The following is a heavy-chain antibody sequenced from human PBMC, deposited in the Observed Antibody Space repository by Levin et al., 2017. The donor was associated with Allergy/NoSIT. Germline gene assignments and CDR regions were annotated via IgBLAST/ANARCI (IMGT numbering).Heavy chain of an antibody. CDR1: GFTVSNNY. J-gene: IGHJ4*02. D-gene: IGHD4-17*01. V-gene: IGHV3-53*01. CDR3: ARGGSTVTSDY. CDR2: IYSGGSA. Sequence: PGESLKISCAASGFTVSNNYMSWVRQAPEKGLEWVSVIYSGGSAYYADSVKGRFTISRDNSKNTLYLQMNSLRTEDTAVYYCARGGSTVTSDYWGQGTLVTVSS.